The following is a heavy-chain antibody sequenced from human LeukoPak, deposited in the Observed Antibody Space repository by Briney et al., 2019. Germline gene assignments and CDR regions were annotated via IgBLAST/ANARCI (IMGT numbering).Heavy chain of an antibody. CDR1: GGTFSSYA. V-gene: IGHV1-69*04. J-gene: IGHJ6*02. CDR2: IIPIFGIA. D-gene: IGHD3-3*01. CDR3: VSGSGYPDGYYGMDV. Sequence: SVKVSCKASGGTFSSYAISWVRQAPGQGLEWMGRIIPIFGIANYAQKLQGRVTITADKSTSTAYMELSGLRSEDTAVYYCVSGSGYPDGYYGMDVWGQGTTVTVSS.